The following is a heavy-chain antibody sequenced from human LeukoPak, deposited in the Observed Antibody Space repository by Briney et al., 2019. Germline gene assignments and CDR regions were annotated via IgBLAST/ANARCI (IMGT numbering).Heavy chain of an antibody. V-gene: IGHV1-8*01. CDR1: GYTFTSYD. CDR2: MNPNSGNT. CDR3: ARGRAGWTGSKTTSLKYYFDY. Sequence: ASVKVSCKASGYTFTSYDINWVRQATGQGLEWMGWMNPNSGNTGYAQKFQGRVTMTRNTSISTAYMELSSLRSEDTAVYYCARGRAGWTGSKTTSLKYYFDYWGQGTLVTVSS. D-gene: IGHD6-19*01. J-gene: IGHJ4*02.